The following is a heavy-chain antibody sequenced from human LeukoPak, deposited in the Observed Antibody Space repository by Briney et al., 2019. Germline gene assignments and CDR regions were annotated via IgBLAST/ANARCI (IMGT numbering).Heavy chain of an antibody. CDR3: ARRPSMRGPIDC. CDR1: GGSISTYY. D-gene: IGHD2-8*01. V-gene: IGHV4-59*08. J-gene: IGHJ4*02. Sequence: SETLSLTCTVSGGSISTYYWSWIRQPPGKGLEWIGYIYYNGNTYYNPSLKSRVTISVDTSKNQFSLKLSSVTAADTAVYYCARRPSMRGPIDCWGQGTLITVSS. CDR2: IYYNGNT.